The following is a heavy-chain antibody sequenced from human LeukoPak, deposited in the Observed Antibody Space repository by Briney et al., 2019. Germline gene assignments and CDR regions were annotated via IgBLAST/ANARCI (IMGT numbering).Heavy chain of an antibody. Sequence: SETLSLTCTVSGGSISISSYYWGWIRQPPGKGLEWIGSIYYSGSTYYNPSLKSRVTISVDTSKNQCSLKLSSVTAADTPVYYCASRFPLHRITIFGALAWFDPWGQGTLVAVSS. CDR2: IYYSGST. CDR1: GGSISISSYY. D-gene: IGHD3-3*01. CDR3: ASRFPLHRITIFGALAWFDP. J-gene: IGHJ5*02. V-gene: IGHV4-39*01.